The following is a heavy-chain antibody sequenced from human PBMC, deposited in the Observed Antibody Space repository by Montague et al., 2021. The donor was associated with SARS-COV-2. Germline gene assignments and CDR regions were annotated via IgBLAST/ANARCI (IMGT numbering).Heavy chain of an antibody. J-gene: IGHJ5*02. CDR3: ARAVSVRRAVNWFDP. Sequence: SETLSLTCTVSGGSMSDHYWAWIRQPPAKGLEWLAYIYYSGGINSNASLKSRVSMSVDTSKNQFSLKLTSVTAADTAVYYCARAVSVRRAVNWFDPWGQGTLVTVSS. CDR1: GGSMSDHY. V-gene: IGHV4-59*11. CDR2: IYYSGGI. D-gene: IGHD3-10*01.